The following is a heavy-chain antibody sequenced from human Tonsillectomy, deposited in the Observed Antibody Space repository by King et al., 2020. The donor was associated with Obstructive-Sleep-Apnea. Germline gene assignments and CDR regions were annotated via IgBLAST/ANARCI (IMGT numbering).Heavy chain of an antibody. CDR1: GFTFNDYA. V-gene: IGHV3-9*01. CDR3: AKDLSSGWYRGADY. CDR2: INWNGGSI. D-gene: IGHD6-19*01. Sequence: VQLVESGGGLVQPGRSLRLSCAASGFTFNDYAMHWVRQAPGKGLEWVSGINWNGGSIGYADSVKGRFTISRDNAKNSLYLQMNSLRAEDTALYYCAKDLSSGWYRGADYWGQGTLVTVSS. J-gene: IGHJ4*02.